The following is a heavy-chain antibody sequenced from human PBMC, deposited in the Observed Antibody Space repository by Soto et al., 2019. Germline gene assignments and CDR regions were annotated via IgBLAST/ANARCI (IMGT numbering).Heavy chain of an antibody. CDR1: GGAISSSSFY. Sequence: SETLSVTCIVAGGAISSSSFYWGWIRQPPGKGLEWIGTIYYSGSTYYNPSLKSRVTISVDTSKNQFSLKLSSVTAADTAVYYCARHSGYGPQIDYWGQG. V-gene: IGHV4-39*01. CDR3: ARHSGYGPQIDY. J-gene: IGHJ4*02. CDR2: IYYSGST. D-gene: IGHD5-12*01.